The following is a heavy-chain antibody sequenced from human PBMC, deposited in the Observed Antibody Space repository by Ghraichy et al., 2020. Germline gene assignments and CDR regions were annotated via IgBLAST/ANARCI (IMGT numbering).Heavy chain of an antibody. J-gene: IGHJ4*02. CDR3: SRRRGYSGSKDY. Sequence: SQTLSLTCTVSSGSNSSDYWSWIRQPPGKGLEWIGHIYYSGSTNYNPSLKSRVTISVDTSKNQFSLKLSSVTAADTAVYYCSRRRGYSGSKDYWGQGTLVTVSS. V-gene: IGHV4-59*01. D-gene: IGHD5-12*01. CDR1: SGSNSSDY. CDR2: IYYSGST.